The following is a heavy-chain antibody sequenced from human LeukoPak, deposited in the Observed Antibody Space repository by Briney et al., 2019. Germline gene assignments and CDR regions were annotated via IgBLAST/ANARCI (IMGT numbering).Heavy chain of an antibody. CDR2: ISGSGGST. J-gene: IGHJ4*02. V-gene: IGHV3-23*01. Sequence: GGSLRLSCAASGFTFSSYAMSWVRQAPGKGLEWVSAISGSGGSTYYADSVKGRFTISRDNSKNTLYLQMSSLRAEDTAVYYCAKDPLEDYYDSSGYWGQGTLVTVSS. CDR1: GFTFSSYA. D-gene: IGHD3-22*01. CDR3: AKDPLEDYYDSSGY.